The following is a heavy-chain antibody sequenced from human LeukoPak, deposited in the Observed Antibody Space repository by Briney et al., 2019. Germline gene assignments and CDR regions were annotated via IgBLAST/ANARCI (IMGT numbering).Heavy chain of an antibody. CDR1: RFTFSDYA. Sequence: GGSLRLSCAASRFTFSDYAMHWVRQAPGKGLEWVAVISYDGSKEYYADSVKGRFTISRDNSKNSLYLQMNSLRAEDTAVYYCARWGTRDSFDIWGQGTMVTVSS. J-gene: IGHJ3*02. D-gene: IGHD3-16*01. CDR2: ISYDGSKE. CDR3: ARWGTRDSFDI. V-gene: IGHV3-30-3*01.